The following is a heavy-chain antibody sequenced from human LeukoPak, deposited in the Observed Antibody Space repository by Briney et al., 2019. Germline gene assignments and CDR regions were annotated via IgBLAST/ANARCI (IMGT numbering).Heavy chain of an antibody. Sequence: SETLSLTCTVSGGSISSGSYYWSWIRQPAGKGLEWIGRIYTSGSTNYNPSLKSRVTISVDTSKNQFSLKLSSVTAADTAVYYCARHSAVTPPWYFDLWGRGTLVTVSS. D-gene: IGHD2-21*02. CDR1: GGSISSGSYY. J-gene: IGHJ2*01. CDR3: ARHSAVTPPWYFDL. CDR2: IYTSGST. V-gene: IGHV4-61*02.